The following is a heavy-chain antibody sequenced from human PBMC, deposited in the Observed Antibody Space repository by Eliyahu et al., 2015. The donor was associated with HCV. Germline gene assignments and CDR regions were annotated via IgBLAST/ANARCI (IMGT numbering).Heavy chain of an antibody. J-gene: IGHJ6*02. V-gene: IGHV4/OR15-8*01. CDR2: VYYSGRS. Sequence: QVELRESGPRLVKPSETLSLTCVVSGGYITNFNWWSWVRQSPGQGLEWIGEVYYSGRSNYNPSLQSRVTISVDKSKNQFSLELNDVTAADTAVYFCVREGVALYGMDVWGPGTTVTVSS. CDR3: VREGVALYGMDV. CDR1: GGYITNFNW.